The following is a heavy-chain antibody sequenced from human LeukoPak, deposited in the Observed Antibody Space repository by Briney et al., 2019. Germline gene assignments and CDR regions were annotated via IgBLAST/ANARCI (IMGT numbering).Heavy chain of an antibody. J-gene: IGHJ4*02. D-gene: IGHD6-19*01. CDR2: ISGSGGSI. V-gene: IGHV3-23*01. CDR1: GFTFSSYA. Sequence: GGSLRLSCAASGFTFSSYAMSWVRQAPGKGLDWVSAISGSGGSIYYAPSAKGRFTISRDNSKNTLYLQMNSLRDEDTAVYYCTRAAPAVAGTAFYFDLWGQGTLVTVSS. CDR3: TRAAPAVAGTAFYFDL.